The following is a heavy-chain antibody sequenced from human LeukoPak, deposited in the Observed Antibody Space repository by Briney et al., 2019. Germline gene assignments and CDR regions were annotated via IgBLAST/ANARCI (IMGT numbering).Heavy chain of an antibody. Sequence: PGGSLRLSCAASGFTFSSYAMSWVRQAPGKGLEWVPAISGSGGSTYYAGSVKGRFTISRDNSTHTLYLQMNSLRAEATAVYYCAKAARSGSLYSLDYWGQGTLVTVSS. CDR1: GFTFSSYA. V-gene: IGHV3-23*01. D-gene: IGHD3-10*01. CDR2: ISGSGGST. CDR3: AKAARSGSLYSLDY. J-gene: IGHJ4*02.